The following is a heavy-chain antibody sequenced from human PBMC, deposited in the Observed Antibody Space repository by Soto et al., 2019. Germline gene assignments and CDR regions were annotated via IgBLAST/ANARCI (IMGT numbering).Heavy chain of an antibody. CDR2: IKQDGSEK. CDR3: ARVNSSGWCENQNDY. Sequence: EVQLVESGGGLVQPGGSLRLSCAASGFTFSSYWMSWVRQAPGKGLEWVANIKQDGSEKYYVDSVKGRFTISRDNAKNSLYLQMNSLRAEDTAVYYCARVNSSGWCENQNDYWGQGTLVTVSS. CDR1: GFTFSSYW. J-gene: IGHJ4*02. D-gene: IGHD6-19*01. V-gene: IGHV3-7*01.